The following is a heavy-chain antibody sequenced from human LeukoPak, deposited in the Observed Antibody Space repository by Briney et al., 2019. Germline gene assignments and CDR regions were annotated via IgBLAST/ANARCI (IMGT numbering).Heavy chain of an antibody. D-gene: IGHD6-13*01. CDR1: GFTFSSYE. J-gene: IGHJ4*02. Sequence: GGSLRLSCAASGFTFSSYEMNWVRQAPGKGLEWVSYISSSGSTIYYADSVKGRFTISRDNAKNSLYLQMNSLRAEDTAVYYCARAFYSSSWDYWGQGTLVTVSS. CDR3: ARAFYSSSWDY. V-gene: IGHV3-48*03. CDR2: ISSSGSTI.